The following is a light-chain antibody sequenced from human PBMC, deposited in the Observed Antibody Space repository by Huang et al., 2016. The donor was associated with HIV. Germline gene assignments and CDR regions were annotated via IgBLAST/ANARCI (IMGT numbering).Light chain of an antibody. CDR1: QDISNY. V-gene: IGKV1-33*01. CDR3: QQYDNLPRFT. CDR2: DAS. J-gene: IGKJ3*01. Sequence: DIQMTQSPSSLSASVGDRVTITCQASQDISNYLNWYQQKPGKAPKLLIYDASNLETWVSSRFSGSGSGTDFTFTISSLQPEDIATYYCQQYDNLPRFTFGPGTKVDIK.